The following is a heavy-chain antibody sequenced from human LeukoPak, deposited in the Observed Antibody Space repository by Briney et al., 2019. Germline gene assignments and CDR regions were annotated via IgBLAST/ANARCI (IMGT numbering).Heavy chain of an antibody. Sequence: GGSLRLSCAASGFTFSSYGMHWARQAPGKGLEWVAVISYDGSNKYYADSVKGRFTISRDNSKNTLYLQMNSLRAEDTAVYYCANFGGDSSGYYYPLDYWGQGTLVTVSS. V-gene: IGHV3-30*18. CDR3: ANFGGDSSGYYYPLDY. D-gene: IGHD3-22*01. CDR1: GFTFSSYG. CDR2: ISYDGSNK. J-gene: IGHJ4*02.